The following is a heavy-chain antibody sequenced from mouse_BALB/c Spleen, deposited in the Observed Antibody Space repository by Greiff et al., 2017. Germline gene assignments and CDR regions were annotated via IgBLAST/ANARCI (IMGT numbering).Heavy chain of an antibody. D-gene: IGHD1-1*01. J-gene: IGHJ2*01. CDR2: IYPGDGDT. Sequence: QVQLQQSGAELARPGASVKLSCKASGYTFTSYWMQWVKQRPGQGLEWIGAIYPGDGDTRYTQKFKGKATLTADKSSSTAYMQLSSPTSEDSAVYYCARSLYYGSSPYYFDYWGQGTTLTVSS. V-gene: IGHV1-87*01. CDR3: ARSLYYGSSPYYFDY. CDR1: GYTFTSYW.